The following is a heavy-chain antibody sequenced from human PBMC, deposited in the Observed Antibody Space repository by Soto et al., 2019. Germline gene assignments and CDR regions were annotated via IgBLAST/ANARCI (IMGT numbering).Heavy chain of an antibody. Sequence: QVQLVQSGPEVEKPGASVKVSCKTSGYTFTSYGISWVRQAPGQGLEWMGWISTDKGKTNYAQKFQGRVTMTTDTSTSTAYMELRSLRSDDTAVYYCATRSPAFDYWGQRTLVTVS. CDR2: ISTDKGKT. J-gene: IGHJ4*02. CDR1: GYTFTSYG. V-gene: IGHV1-18*01. CDR3: ATRSPAFDY.